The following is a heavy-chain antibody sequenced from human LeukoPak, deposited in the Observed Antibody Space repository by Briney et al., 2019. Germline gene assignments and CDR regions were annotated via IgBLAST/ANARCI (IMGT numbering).Heavy chain of an antibody. CDR1: GGSISSGSYY. CDR2: IYTSGST. J-gene: IGHJ4*02. D-gene: IGHD3-10*01. V-gene: IGHV4-61*02. Sequence: PSQTLSLTCTVSGGSISSGSYYWSWIRQPPGKGLEWIGRIYTSGSTNYNPSLKSRVTISVDTSKNQFSLKLSSVTAADTAVYYCARTYYYGSGRYFDYWGQGTLVTVSS. CDR3: ARTYYYGSGRYFDY.